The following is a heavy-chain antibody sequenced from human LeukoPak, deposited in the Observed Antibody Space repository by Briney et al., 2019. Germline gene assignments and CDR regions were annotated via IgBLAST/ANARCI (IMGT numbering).Heavy chain of an antibody. Sequence: SETLSLTCTVSVVSISSSSYYWGWIRQPPGKGLEWIGSIYYSGSTYYNPSLKSRVTISVDTSKNQFSLKLSSVTAADTAVYYCASRAGTMVRGVIIAGWFDPWGQGTLVTVSS. J-gene: IGHJ5*02. CDR2: IYYSGST. CDR3: ASRAGTMVRGVIIAGWFDP. D-gene: IGHD3-10*01. V-gene: IGHV4-39*01. CDR1: VVSISSSSYY.